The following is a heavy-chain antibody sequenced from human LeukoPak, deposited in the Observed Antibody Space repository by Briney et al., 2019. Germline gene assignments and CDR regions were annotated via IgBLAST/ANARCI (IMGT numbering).Heavy chain of an antibody. V-gene: IGHV3-30-3*01. CDR3: AASITMFDY. J-gene: IGHJ4*02. Sequence: TGGSLRLSCAASGFTFSSYAMHWVRQAPGKGLEWVAVISYDGSNKYYADSVKGRFTISRDNSKNTLFLQMNSLRAEDTAVYYCAASITMFDYWGQGTLVTVSS. CDR2: ISYDGSNK. D-gene: IGHD3-10*01. CDR1: GFTFSSYA.